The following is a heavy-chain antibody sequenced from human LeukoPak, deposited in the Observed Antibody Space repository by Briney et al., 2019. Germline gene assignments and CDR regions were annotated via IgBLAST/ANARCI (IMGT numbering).Heavy chain of an antibody. CDR3: ARDSHYDILTGYYTLDY. Sequence: GGSLRLSCAASGFTFSSYSMNWVRQAPGKGLEWVSAISGSGGSTYYADSVKGRFTISRDNAKNSLYLQMNSLRAEDTAVYYCARDSHYDILTGYYTLDYWGQGTLVTVSS. J-gene: IGHJ4*02. CDR1: GFTFSSYS. D-gene: IGHD3-9*01. CDR2: ISGSGGST. V-gene: IGHV3-21*04.